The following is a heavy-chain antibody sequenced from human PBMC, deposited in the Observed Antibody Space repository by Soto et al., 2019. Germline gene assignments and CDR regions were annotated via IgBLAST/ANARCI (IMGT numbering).Heavy chain of an antibody. CDR1: GASIITDNYF. CDR2: ISYGGRT. CDR3: ARRRASDYGGNHHPYYFDR. J-gene: IGHJ4*02. Sequence: SETLSLTCTVSGASIITDNYFWVWIRQSPRRGLELIGSISYGGRTYDNPSLQSRVTISIDASKNQFSLKLTSVTTADTAVYYCARRRASDYGGNHHPYYFDRWGQGALVTVSS. V-gene: IGHV4-39*01. D-gene: IGHD4-17*01.